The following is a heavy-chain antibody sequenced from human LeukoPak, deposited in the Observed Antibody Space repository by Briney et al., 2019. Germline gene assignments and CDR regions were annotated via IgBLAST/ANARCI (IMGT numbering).Heavy chain of an antibody. D-gene: IGHD2-15*01. CDR2: IYYSGST. CDR1: GGSISSSSYY. Sequence: SETLSLTCTVSGGSISSSSYYWGWIRQPPGKGLEWIGSIYYSGSTYYNPSLKSRVTISVDTSKNQFSLKLSSVTAADTAVYYCARLSLPIERDEYYFDYWGQGTLVTVSS. CDR3: ARLSLPIERDEYYFDY. V-gene: IGHV4-39*01. J-gene: IGHJ4*02.